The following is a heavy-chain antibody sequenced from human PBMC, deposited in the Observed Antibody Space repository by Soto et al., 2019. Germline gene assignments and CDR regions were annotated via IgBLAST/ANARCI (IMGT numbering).Heavy chain of an antibody. V-gene: IGHV3-7*01. CDR1: GCTFSNYG. Sequence: VGPLRLSWAASGCTFSNYGMMWVRQAPGKGLEWVANIKEDGSEKYHVDSVKGRFTISRDNAKNSLYLQLNSLRADDTAVYYCVRENNRGPEYWGQGIMVTVSS. D-gene: IGHD1-20*01. CDR2: IKEDGSEK. CDR3: VRENNRGPEY. J-gene: IGHJ4*02.